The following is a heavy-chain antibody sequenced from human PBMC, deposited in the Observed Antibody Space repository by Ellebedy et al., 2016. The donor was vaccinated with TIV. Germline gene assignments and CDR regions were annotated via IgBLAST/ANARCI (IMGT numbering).Heavy chain of an antibody. CDR3: ARHPVFAVDNWFDP. Sequence: MPSETLSLTCTVSGGSISSYYWSWIRQPPGKGLEWIGYIYYSGSTNYNPSLKSRVTISVDTSKNQFSLKLSSVTAADTAVYYCARHPVFAVDNWFDPWGQGTLVTVSS. CDR2: IYYSGST. V-gene: IGHV4-59*08. J-gene: IGHJ5*02. D-gene: IGHD2-21*01. CDR1: GGSISSYY.